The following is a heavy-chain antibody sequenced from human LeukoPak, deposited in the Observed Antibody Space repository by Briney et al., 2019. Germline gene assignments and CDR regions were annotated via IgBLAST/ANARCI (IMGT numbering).Heavy chain of an antibody. D-gene: IGHD3-16*01. Sequence: SETLSLTCTFSVGSISSYNWNWMRQPPAKGLEWIGYISESGSSNYNSSLKNRVTLSLDTSKNEISLNLRSATVADTAVYYCARQDALGKYPPPYYMDVWGKGTTVIVS. CDR2: ISESGSS. V-gene: IGHV4-59*08. J-gene: IGHJ6*03. CDR1: VGSISSYN. CDR3: ARQDALGKYPPPYYMDV.